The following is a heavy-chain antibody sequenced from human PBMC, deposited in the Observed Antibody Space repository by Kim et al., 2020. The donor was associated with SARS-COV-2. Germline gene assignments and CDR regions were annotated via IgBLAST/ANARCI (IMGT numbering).Heavy chain of an antibody. V-gene: IGHV3-23*01. J-gene: IGHJ4*02. CDR2: ISGSGDNT. CDR1: GVTFSSYA. Sequence: GGSLRLSCAASGVTFSSYAMSWVRQAPGKGLEWVSVISGSGDNTCYADSVKGRFTISRDNAKNTLYLQMNRLRAEDTAVYYCAKSTFDIVVVPAAPDLDYWGQGTLVTVSS. CDR3: AKSTFDIVVVPAAPDLDY. D-gene: IGHD2-2*01.